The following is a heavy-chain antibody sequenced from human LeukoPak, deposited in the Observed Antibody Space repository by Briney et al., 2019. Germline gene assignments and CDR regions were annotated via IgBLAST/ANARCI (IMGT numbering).Heavy chain of an antibody. D-gene: IGHD3-22*01. V-gene: IGHV1-46*01. CDR3: ARGQYYSDTINYYSRHDAFDI. J-gene: IGHJ3*02. CDR2: INLSAGST. Sequence: ASVKVSCKASGYTFTSYYIHWVRQAPGQGLAWMGIINLSAGSTSYAQKFQGRLTMTRDTSTSTVYMELSSLRSEDTAEYYCARGQYYSDTINYYSRHDAFDIWGQGTMVTVSS. CDR1: GYTFTSYY.